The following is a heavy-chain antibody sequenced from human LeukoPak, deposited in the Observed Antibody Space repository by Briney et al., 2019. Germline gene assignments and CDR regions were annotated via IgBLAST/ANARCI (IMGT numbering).Heavy chain of an antibody. CDR3: ARHSGYVHY. D-gene: IGHD5-12*01. CDR2: ISTDGFST. Sequence: GGSLRLSCAASGFTFSSYWMHWVRQARGKGLVWVSRISTDGFSTIYADSVKGRFTISRDNAKNSLYLQMNSLRAEDTTVYYCARHSGYVHYWGQGTLVTVSS. CDR1: GFTFSSYW. J-gene: IGHJ4*02. V-gene: IGHV3-74*01.